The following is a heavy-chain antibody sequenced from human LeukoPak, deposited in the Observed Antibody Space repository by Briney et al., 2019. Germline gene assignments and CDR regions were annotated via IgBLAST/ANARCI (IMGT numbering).Heavy chain of an antibody. V-gene: IGHV1-2*06. J-gene: IGHJ3*01. CDR3: ARVRLGRGVDDAFDV. CDR1: GYTFTGYY. CDR2: MNQNSGGA. D-gene: IGHD3-10*01. Sequence: ASVKVSCKASGYTFTGYYIHWVRQAPGQGPEWMGRMNQNSGGAHYAQNFQGRVTMTRDTSISTAYMELTSMRSDVTAVYYCARVRLGRGVDDAFDVWGQGTMVTLSS.